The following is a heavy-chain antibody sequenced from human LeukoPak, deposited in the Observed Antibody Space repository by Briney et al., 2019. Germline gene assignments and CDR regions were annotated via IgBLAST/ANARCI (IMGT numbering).Heavy chain of an antibody. CDR1: GLAFSSSA. D-gene: IGHD3-10*01. CDR3: AKVMVRGVTIDY. Sequence: PGGSLRLSCAASGLAFSSSAMHWVRQSPGKGLEGVSAISGSGGSTYYADSVKGRFTISRDNSKNTLYLQMNSLRAEDTAVYYCAKVMVRGVTIDYWGQGTLVTVSS. CDR2: ISGSGGST. V-gene: IGHV3-23*01. J-gene: IGHJ4*02.